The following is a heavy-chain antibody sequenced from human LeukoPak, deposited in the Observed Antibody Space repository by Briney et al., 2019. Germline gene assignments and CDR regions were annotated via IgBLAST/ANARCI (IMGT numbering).Heavy chain of an antibody. CDR1: GFIFSSYG. V-gene: IGHV3-30*02. CDR3: AKSRSGSANWALQIFDN. J-gene: IGHJ4*02. CDR2: IQYDGSNK. Sequence: PGGSLRLSCAGSGFIFSSYGMHWVRQAPGKGLEWVAFIQYDGSNKYYADSVKGRFTISRDNSKNSLFVQMNSLRAEDTAVYFCAKSRSGSANWALQIFDNWGQGTLVTVSS. D-gene: IGHD1-1*01.